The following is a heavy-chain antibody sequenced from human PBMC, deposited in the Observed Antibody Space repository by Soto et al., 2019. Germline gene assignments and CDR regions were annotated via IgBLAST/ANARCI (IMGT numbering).Heavy chain of an antibody. V-gene: IGHV3-21*03. CDR1: RFTFSSYT. D-gene: IGHD3-22*01. CDR2: ISSSTTYI. Sequence: PGGSLRLSCLASRFTFSSYTMNWVRQAPGKGLEWVSSISSSTTYIYYADSVKGRFTISRDNAKNSLYLQVNSLRAEDTAVYYCARDFDSSGYYGPVGAFDIWRQGTMVTV. CDR3: ARDFDSSGYYGPVGAFDI. J-gene: IGHJ3*02.